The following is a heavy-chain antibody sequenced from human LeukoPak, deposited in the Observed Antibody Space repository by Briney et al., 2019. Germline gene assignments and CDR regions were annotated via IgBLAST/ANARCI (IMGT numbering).Heavy chain of an antibody. CDR2: IVASSGST. V-gene: IGHV3-23*01. CDR1: GFSISNSA. D-gene: IGHD5-12*01. CDR3: AKGAYDYIEMGYFDY. J-gene: IGHJ4*02. Sequence: SGGSLSLSCAASGFSISNSAMSWVRQAPGKGLEWVSLIVASSGSTFYADSVKGRFTISRDSSKNTLYLQMNSLRAEDMAVYYCAKGAYDYIEMGYFDYWGQGTLVTVSS.